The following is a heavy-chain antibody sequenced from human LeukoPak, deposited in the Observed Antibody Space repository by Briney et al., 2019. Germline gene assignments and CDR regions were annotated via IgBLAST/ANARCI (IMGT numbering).Heavy chain of an antibody. D-gene: IGHD2-15*01. CDR2: IGGSGGT. V-gene: IGHV3-23*01. J-gene: IGHJ4*02. CDR1: GFTFSSYA. CDR3: AKDTYCSGGSCYGVDY. Sequence: GGSLRLSCAASGFTFSSYAMSWVRQAPGKGLEWVSTIGGSGGTYYADSVKGRFTISRDDSKNTLYLQMNSLRAEDTAVYFCAKDTYCSGGSCYGVDYWGQGTLVTVSS.